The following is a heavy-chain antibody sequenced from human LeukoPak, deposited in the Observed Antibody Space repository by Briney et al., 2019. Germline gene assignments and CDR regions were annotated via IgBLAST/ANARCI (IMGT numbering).Heavy chain of an antibody. D-gene: IGHD6-19*01. CDR2: INSDGSST. J-gene: IGHJ4*02. CDR1: GFTFSSYW. Sequence: GGSLRLSCAASGFTFSSYWMHWVRKAPGKGLVWVSRINSDGSSTSYADSVKVRFTVSRDNAKNTLYMQINSLRAEDTAVYYCARERSSGWSDYWGQGTLVTVSS. CDR3: ARERSSGWSDY. V-gene: IGHV3-74*01.